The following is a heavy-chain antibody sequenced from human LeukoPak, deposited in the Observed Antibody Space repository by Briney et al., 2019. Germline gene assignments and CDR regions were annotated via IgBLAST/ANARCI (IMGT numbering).Heavy chain of an antibody. CDR3: ARHKVRDWFDP. V-gene: IGHV4-39*01. CDR2: IYYSGST. Sequence: PSETLSLTCTVSGGSISNNIYYWAWIRQPPGKGLEWIGSIYYSGSTDYNPSLKSRVPISVDTSKNQFSLKLTSVTAADTAVYYCARHKVRDWFDPWGQGTLVTVSS. J-gene: IGHJ5*02. CDR1: GGSISNNIYY.